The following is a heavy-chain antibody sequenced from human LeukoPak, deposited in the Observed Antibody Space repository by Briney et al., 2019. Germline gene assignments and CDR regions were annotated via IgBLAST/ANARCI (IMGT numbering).Heavy chain of an antibody. CDR3: AREDSGYHY. Sequence: SETLSLTCTVSGGSISPYYWSWIRQPPGKGLEWIGYIHYSGSTNYNPSLKSRVTISVDTSNNQFSLKLSSVTAADTAVYYRAREDSGYHYWGQGTLVTVSS. V-gene: IGHV4-59*01. CDR1: GGSISPYY. J-gene: IGHJ4*02. D-gene: IGHD5-12*01. CDR2: IHYSGST.